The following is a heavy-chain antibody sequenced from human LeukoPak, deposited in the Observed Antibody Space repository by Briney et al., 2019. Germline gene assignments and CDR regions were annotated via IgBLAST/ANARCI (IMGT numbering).Heavy chain of an antibody. CDR2: IYHSGST. CDR1: GGSISSSNW. V-gene: IGHV4-4*02. J-gene: IGHJ5*02. Sequence: SETLSLTCAVSGGSISSSNWWSWVRQPPGKGLEWIGEIYHSGSTNYNPSLKSRVTISVDKSKNQFSLKLSSVTAADTAVYYCAREAWFGEGTHDWFDPWGQGTLVTVSS. CDR3: AREAWFGEGTHDWFDP. D-gene: IGHD3-10*01.